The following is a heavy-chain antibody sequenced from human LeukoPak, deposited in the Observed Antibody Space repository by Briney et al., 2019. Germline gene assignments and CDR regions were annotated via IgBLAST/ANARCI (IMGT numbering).Heavy chain of an antibody. D-gene: IGHD5-18*01. CDR1: GFTFSSYW. J-gene: IGHJ4*02. CDR3: ARDGGYSYGYGPTHFDY. Sequence: GGSLRLSCAASGFTFSSYWMSWVRQAPGKGLEWVSYISSSGSTIYYADSVKGRFTISRDNAKNSLYLQMNSLRAEDTAVYYCARDGGYSYGYGPTHFDYWGQGTLVTVSS. V-gene: IGHV3-48*03. CDR2: ISSSGSTI.